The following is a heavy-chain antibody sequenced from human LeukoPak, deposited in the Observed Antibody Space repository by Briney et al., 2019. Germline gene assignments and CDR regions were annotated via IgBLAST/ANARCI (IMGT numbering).Heavy chain of an antibody. CDR3: ARGPPDCSSTSCYAFDAFDI. D-gene: IGHD2-2*01. J-gene: IGHJ3*02. CDR2: MYSSGST. V-gene: IGHV4-39*07. Sequence: PSETLSLTCTVSGGSFSSSSYYWGWIRQPPGKGLGWIGSMYSSGSTYYNPSLKSRVTISVDTSKNQFSLKLSSVTAADTAVYYCARGPPDCSSTSCYAFDAFDIWGQGTMVTVSS. CDR1: GGSFSSSSYY.